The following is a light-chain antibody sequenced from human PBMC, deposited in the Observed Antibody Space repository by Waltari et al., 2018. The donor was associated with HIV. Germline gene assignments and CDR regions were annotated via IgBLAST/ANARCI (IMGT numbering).Light chain of an antibody. CDR3: MIWHSSAWV. V-gene: IGLV5-45*01. CDR2: YKSDSDR. J-gene: IGLJ3*02. Sequence: QAVLTQPASLSASPGTSASLTCSLRSGINVDTYRIYWYQKKPGSPPQYHLKYKSDSDRQQGSGVPSRCSGSKDASANAWILLISGLQSEDEADYYCMIWHSSAWVFGGGTKLTVL. CDR1: SGINVDTYR.